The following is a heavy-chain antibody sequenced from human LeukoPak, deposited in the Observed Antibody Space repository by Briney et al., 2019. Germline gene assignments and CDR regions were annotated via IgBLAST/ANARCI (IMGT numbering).Heavy chain of an antibody. Sequence: ASVKVSCKASGYTFTSYGISWVRQAPGQGLEWMGWISAYNGSTNYAQKLQGRVTMTTDTSTSTAYMELRSLRSGDTAVYYCARAYYDSSGYCDFDYWGQGTLVTVSS. V-gene: IGHV1-18*01. CDR1: GYTFTSYG. CDR3: ARAYYDSSGYCDFDY. J-gene: IGHJ4*02. D-gene: IGHD3-22*01. CDR2: ISAYNGST.